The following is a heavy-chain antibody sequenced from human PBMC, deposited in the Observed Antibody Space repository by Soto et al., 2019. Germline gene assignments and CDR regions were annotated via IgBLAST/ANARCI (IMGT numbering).Heavy chain of an antibody. Sequence: GGSLRLSCAASGFTFSSYGMHWVRQAPGKGLEWVAVIWYDGSNKYYADSVKGRFTISRDNSKNTLYLQMNSLRAEDTAVYYCARDYYDSSGYYSSPGYWGQGTLVTVS. CDR3: ARDYYDSSGYYSSPGY. J-gene: IGHJ4*02. CDR1: GFTFSSYG. CDR2: IWYDGSNK. D-gene: IGHD3-22*01. V-gene: IGHV3-33*01.